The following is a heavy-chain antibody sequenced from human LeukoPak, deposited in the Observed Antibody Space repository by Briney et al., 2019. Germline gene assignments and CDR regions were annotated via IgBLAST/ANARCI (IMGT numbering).Heavy chain of an antibody. CDR3: ATYCSGGSCSETDH. CDR2: IYTSGST. V-gene: IGHV4-4*07. D-gene: IGHD2-15*01. CDR1: GGSISSYY. Sequence: SETLSLTCTVSGGSISSYYWSWIRQPAGKGLEWIGRIYTSGSTNYNPSLKSRVTMSVDTSKNQFSLKLSSVTAADTAVYYCATYCSGGSCSETDHWGQGTLVTVSS. J-gene: IGHJ4*02.